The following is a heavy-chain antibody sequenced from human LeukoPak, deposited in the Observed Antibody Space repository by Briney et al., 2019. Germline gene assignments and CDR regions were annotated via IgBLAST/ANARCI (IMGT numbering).Heavy chain of an antibody. D-gene: IGHD3-16*01. CDR2: IWYDGSDK. Sequence: GGSLRLSCAASGFSFSNYAMHWVRQAPGKGLEWVALIWYDGSDKYYADSVKGRFTISRDNAKNSLYLQMNSLRVEDTAVYYCARDYARGQGTLVTVSS. CDR1: GFSFSNYA. CDR3: ARDYA. J-gene: IGHJ4*02. V-gene: IGHV3-33*01.